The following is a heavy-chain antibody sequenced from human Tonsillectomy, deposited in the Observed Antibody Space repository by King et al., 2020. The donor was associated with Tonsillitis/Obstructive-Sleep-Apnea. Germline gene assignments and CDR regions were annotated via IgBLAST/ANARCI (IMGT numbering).Heavy chain of an antibody. D-gene: IGHD3-9*01. V-gene: IGHV3-15*01. J-gene: IGHJ3*02. CDR3: TTYQAATGFSVDPFDI. CDR1: GFSFSNAW. CDR2: IQSKTDGGAT. Sequence: DVQLVESGGGLVKPGGSLRLSCAASGFSFSNAWMTWVRQAPGKGLEWVGRIQSKTDGGATDYGAPVKGRFTISRDDSKNTLFLQMNSLNTEDTAVYYCTTYQAATGFSVDPFDIWGQGTMVTVSS.